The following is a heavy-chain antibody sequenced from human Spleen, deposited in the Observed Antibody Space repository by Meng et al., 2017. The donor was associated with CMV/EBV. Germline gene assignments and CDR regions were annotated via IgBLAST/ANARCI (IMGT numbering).Heavy chain of an antibody. CDR2: ISSSSSYI. J-gene: IGHJ4*02. D-gene: IGHD5-24*01. CDR1: GFTFSSYS. CDR3: PRGRDWVDY. Sequence: GGSLKISCAASGFTFSSYSMNWVRQVPGKGLEWVSSISSSSSYIYYADSGKGRFTISRDNAKNTLYLPVNSLRAEDTAVYYCPRGRDWVDYWGQGTLVTVSS. V-gene: IGHV3-21*04.